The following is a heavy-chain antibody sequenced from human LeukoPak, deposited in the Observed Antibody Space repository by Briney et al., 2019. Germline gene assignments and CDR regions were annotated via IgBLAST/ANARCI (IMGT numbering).Heavy chain of an antibody. CDR3: ARSSVIAAAGMNYYYYMDV. Sequence: SQTLSLTCTVSGGSISSGSYYWSWIRQPAGKGLEWIGRIYTSGSTNYNPSLKSRVTISVDTPKNQFSLKLSSVTAADTAVYYCARSSVIAAAGMNYYYYMDVWGKGTTVTVSS. D-gene: IGHD6-13*01. V-gene: IGHV4-61*02. J-gene: IGHJ6*03. CDR2: IYTSGST. CDR1: GGSISSGSYY.